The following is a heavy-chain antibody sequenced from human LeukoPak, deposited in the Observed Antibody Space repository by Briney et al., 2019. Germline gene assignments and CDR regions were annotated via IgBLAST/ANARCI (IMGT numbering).Heavy chain of an antibody. CDR3: ARVTIRDGYNFRNRWFGP. J-gene: IGHJ5*02. D-gene: IGHD5-24*01. CDR2: IYYSGST. Sequence: PSETLSLTCTVSGGSISSYYWSWIRQPPGKGLEWIGYIYYSGSTNYNPSLKSRVTISVDTSKNQFSLKLSSVTAADTAVYYCARVTIRDGYNFRNRWFGPWGQGTLVTVSS. CDR1: GGSISSYY. V-gene: IGHV4-59*01.